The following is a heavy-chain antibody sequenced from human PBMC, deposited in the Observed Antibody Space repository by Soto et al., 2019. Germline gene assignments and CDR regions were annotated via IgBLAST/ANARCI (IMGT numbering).Heavy chain of an antibody. Sequence: DVQLVESGGGLVQPGRSLRLSCAASGFTFDDYAMHWVRQAPGKGLEWVSGISWNSGSIGYADSVKGRFTISRDNAKNSLYLQMNSLRAEDTALYYCAKDISPVIAVADYWGQGTLVTVSS. CDR2: ISWNSGSI. CDR3: AKDISPVIAVADY. D-gene: IGHD6-19*01. CDR1: GFTFDDYA. V-gene: IGHV3-9*01. J-gene: IGHJ4*02.